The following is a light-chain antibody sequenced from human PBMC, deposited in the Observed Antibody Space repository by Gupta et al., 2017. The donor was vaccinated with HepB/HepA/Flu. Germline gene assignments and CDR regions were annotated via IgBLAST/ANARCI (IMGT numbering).Light chain of an antibody. J-gene: IGKJ1*01. V-gene: IGKV4-1*01. CDR3: QQYYSTPPT. CDR1: QSVLYSSNNKNY. Sequence: ATINCKSSQSVLYSSNNKNYLAWYQQKPGQPPKLLIYWASTRESGVPDRFSGSGPGTDFTLTISSLQAEDVAVYYCQQYYSTPPTFGQGTKVEIK. CDR2: WAS.